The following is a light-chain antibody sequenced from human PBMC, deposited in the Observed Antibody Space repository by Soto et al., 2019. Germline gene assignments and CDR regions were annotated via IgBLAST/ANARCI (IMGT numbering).Light chain of an antibody. CDR1: QSISSC. J-gene: IGKJ2*01. V-gene: IGKV1-5*03. Sequence: DIQMTQSPSTQFASVGDRVTITCRASQSISSCLAWYQQKPGKAPKLLIYKASSLESGVPLRFSGSGSGTEFTLTISSLQPDDFATYHCQQYHSLPYTFGQGTKLEI. CDR3: QQYHSLPYT. CDR2: KAS.